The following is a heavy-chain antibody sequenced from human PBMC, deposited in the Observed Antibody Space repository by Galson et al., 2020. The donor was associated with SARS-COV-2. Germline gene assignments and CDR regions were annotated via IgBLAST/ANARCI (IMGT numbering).Heavy chain of an antibody. CDR1: GFTFSTYG. V-gene: IGHV3-33*01. Sequence: GESLKISCAASGFTFSTYGMHWVRQAPGKGLEWVAVIWYDGTNKYYADSVKGRFTISRDNSKNTLYLQMNSLRAEDTAVYYCARVVRRSWALDYWGQGTLVAVSS. CDR3: ARVVRRSWALDY. J-gene: IGHJ4*02. CDR2: IWYDGTNK. D-gene: IGHD6-13*01.